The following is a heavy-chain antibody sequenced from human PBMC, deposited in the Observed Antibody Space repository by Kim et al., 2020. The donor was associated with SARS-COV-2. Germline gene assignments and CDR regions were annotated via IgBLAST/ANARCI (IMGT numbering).Heavy chain of an antibody. CDR3: AKTDIPRDYYDSSGYDAFGI. D-gene: IGHD3-22*01. CDR2: ISGSGGST. J-gene: IGHJ3*02. CDR1: GFTFSNYA. Sequence: GGSLRLSCAASGFTFSNYAMSWVRQAPGKGLEWVSAISGSGGSTYYADSVKGRFTISRDNSKNTLYLQMNSLRAEDTAVYYCAKTDIPRDYYDSSGYDAFGIWGQGTMVTVSS. V-gene: IGHV3-23*01.